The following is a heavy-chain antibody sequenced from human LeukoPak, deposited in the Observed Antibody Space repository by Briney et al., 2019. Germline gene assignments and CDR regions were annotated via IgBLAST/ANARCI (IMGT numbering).Heavy chain of an antibody. CDR1: GFIFRNYA. Sequence: GGSLRLSCAASGFIFRNYAMSWVRQAPGKGLEWVANIKQDGSEKYYVDSVKGRFTISRDNAKNSLYLQMNSLRAEDTAVYYCARDQGSWYGVNGDLWGQGTLVTVSS. D-gene: IGHD6-13*01. CDR2: IKQDGSEK. V-gene: IGHV3-7*01. CDR3: ARDQGSWYGVNGDL. J-gene: IGHJ4*02.